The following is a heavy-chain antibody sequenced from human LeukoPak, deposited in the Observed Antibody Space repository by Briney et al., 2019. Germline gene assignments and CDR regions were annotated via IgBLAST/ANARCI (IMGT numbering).Heavy chain of an antibody. CDR1: GYTFTSYG. V-gene: IGHV1-18*01. D-gene: IGHD1-26*01. CDR2: ISAYNGNT. CDR3: ARDGALISGSYYNDY. Sequence: ASVKVSCKASGYTFTSYGISWVRQAPGQGLEWMGWISAYNGNTNYAQKLQGRVTMTTDTSTSTAYMELRSLRSDDTAVYYCARDGALISGSYYNDYWGQGTLVTVSS. J-gene: IGHJ4*02.